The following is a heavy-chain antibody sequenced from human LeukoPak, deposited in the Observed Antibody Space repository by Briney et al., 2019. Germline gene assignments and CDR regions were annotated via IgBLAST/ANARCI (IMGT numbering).Heavy chain of an antibody. CDR3: AGEYDFWSGYYSTYDAFDI. V-gene: IGHV4-34*01. Sequence: SETLSLTCAVYGGSFSGYYWSWIRQPPGKGLEWIGEINHSGSTNYNPSLKSRVTISVDTSKNQFSLKLSSVTAADTAVYYCAGEYDFWSGYYSTYDAFDIWGQGTMVTVSS. J-gene: IGHJ3*02. D-gene: IGHD3-3*01. CDR2: INHSGST. CDR1: GGSFSGYY.